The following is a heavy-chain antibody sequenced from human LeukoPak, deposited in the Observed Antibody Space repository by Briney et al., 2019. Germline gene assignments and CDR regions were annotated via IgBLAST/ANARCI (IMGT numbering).Heavy chain of an antibody. CDR2: ISGSGGST. CDR1: GFTFSSYA. Sequence: GGSLRLSCAASGFTFSSYAMSWVRQAPGEGLEWVSAISGSGGSTYYADSVKGRFTISRDNSKNTLYLQMNSLRAEDTAVYYCAKDPGNTMVRGVIVDYWGQGTLVTVSS. V-gene: IGHV3-23*01. J-gene: IGHJ4*02. CDR3: AKDPGNTMVRGVIVDY. D-gene: IGHD3-10*01.